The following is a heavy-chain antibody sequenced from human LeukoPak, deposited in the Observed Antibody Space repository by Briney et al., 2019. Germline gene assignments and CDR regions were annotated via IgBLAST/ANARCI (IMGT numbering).Heavy chain of an antibody. Sequence: HPGGSLRLSCAASGFTFSSYAMSWVRQAPGKGLEWVSAISGSGGSTYYADSVKGRFTISRDNSKNTLYLQMNSLRAEDTAVYYCAKDPGYGSGSYWVYWGQGTLVTVSS. D-gene: IGHD3-10*01. J-gene: IGHJ4*02. CDR1: GFTFSSYA. CDR2: ISGSGGST. CDR3: AKDPGYGSGSYWVY. V-gene: IGHV3-23*01.